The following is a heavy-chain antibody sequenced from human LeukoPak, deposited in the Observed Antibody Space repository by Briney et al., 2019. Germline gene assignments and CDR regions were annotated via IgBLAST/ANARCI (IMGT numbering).Heavy chain of an antibody. CDR3: FAGRGGDQGDS. J-gene: IGHJ4*02. Sequence: PSETLSLTCSVSGVSISSTNYFWGWIRQPPGKGLEWIGGLLYSGFTYYHPSLKSRVSISVDTSKNQFSLKLTSVTAADTAVYFCFAGRGGDQGDSWGQGTLVTVSS. V-gene: IGHV4-39*07. CDR1: GVSISSTNYF. CDR2: LLYSGFT. D-gene: IGHD3-16*01.